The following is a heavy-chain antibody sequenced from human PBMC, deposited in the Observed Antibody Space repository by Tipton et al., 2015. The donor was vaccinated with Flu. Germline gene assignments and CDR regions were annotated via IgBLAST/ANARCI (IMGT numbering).Heavy chain of an antibody. J-gene: IGHJ4*02. Sequence: LRLSCTVSNGTISSYYWSWIRQPAGKGLEWIGRIHSSGGTNYNPSLKSRVTMSVDTSKNQFSLKVNSVTAADTAVYYCASGACSSSTCPKGGSDNWGQGTLVVVSS. CDR3: ASGACSSSTCPKGGSDN. D-gene: IGHD2-2*01. CDR2: IHSSGGT. CDR1: NGTISSYY. V-gene: IGHV4-4*07.